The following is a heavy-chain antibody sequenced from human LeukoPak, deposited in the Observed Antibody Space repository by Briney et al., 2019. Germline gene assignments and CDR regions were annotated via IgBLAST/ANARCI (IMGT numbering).Heavy chain of an antibody. Sequence: SETLSLTCTVSGGSISSHYWSWIRQPPGKGLEWIGYIYYSGSTNYNPSLKSRVTISVDTSKNQFSLKLSSVTAADTAVYYCARVDNYYDSSGVDYWGQGTLVTVSS. V-gene: IGHV4-59*11. CDR1: GGSISSHY. D-gene: IGHD3-22*01. CDR3: ARVDNYYDSSGVDY. CDR2: IYYSGST. J-gene: IGHJ4*02.